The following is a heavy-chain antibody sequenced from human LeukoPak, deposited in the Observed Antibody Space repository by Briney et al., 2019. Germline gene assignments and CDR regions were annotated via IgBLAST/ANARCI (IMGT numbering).Heavy chain of an antibody. V-gene: IGHV1-18*01. CDR2: ISAYNGNT. J-gene: IGHJ5*02. D-gene: IGHD3-3*01. CDR1: GYTFTSYG. Sequence: ASVKVSCKASGYTFTSYGISWVRQAPGQGLEWMGWISAYNGNTNYAQKLQGRVTMTTDTPTSTAYMELRSLRSDDTAVYYCARGPWYYDFWSGYPNWFDPWGQGTLVTVSS. CDR3: ARGPWYYDFWSGYPNWFDP.